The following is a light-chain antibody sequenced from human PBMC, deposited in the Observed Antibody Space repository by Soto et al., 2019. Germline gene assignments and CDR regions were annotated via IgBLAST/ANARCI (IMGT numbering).Light chain of an antibody. V-gene: IGLV2-14*01. CDR3: SSYTGSTTHVL. CDR1: GTSSDVRDYNF. Sequence: QSVLTQPASVSGSRGQSITISCTGTGTSSDVRDYNFVSWYQHHPGKAPQLLIYEVYNRPSGVSARFSGSKSVNTASLTISGFQAEDEADYYCSSYTGSTTHVLFGGGTKLTVL. CDR2: EVY. J-gene: IGLJ2*01.